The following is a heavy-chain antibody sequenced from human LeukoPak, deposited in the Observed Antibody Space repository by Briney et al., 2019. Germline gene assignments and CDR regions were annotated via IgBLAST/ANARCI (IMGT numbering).Heavy chain of an antibody. CDR3: AKERGVAVAVIDY. Sequence: GGTLRLSCAASEFTFSSYAMSWVRQAPGKGLEWVSAISGSGRSTFYADSVKGRFTISRDNSKNTLYLQMNSLRAEDTAVYYCAKERGVAVAVIDYWGQGTLVTVSS. D-gene: IGHD6-19*01. CDR2: ISGSGRST. J-gene: IGHJ4*02. CDR1: EFTFSSYA. V-gene: IGHV3-23*01.